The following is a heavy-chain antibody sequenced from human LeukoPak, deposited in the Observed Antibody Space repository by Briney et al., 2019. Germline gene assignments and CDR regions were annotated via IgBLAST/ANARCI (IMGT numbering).Heavy chain of an antibody. CDR1: GGSISSSSYY. Sequence: PSETLSLTCTVSGGSISSSSYYWGWIRQPPGKGLEWIGSIYYSGSTYYNPSLKSRVTISVDTSKNQFSLKLSSVTAADAAVYYCARSYYGSGSYNWFDPWGQGTLVTVSA. CDR2: IYYSGST. J-gene: IGHJ5*02. D-gene: IGHD3-10*01. V-gene: IGHV4-39*01. CDR3: ARSYYGSGSYNWFDP.